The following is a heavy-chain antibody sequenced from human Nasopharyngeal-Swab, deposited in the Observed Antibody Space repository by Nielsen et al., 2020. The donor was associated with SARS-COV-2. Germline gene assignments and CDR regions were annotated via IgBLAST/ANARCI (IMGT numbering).Heavy chain of an antibody. CDR2: ISGSGGST. Sequence: GGSLRLSCAASGFTFSSYAMSWVRQAPGKGLEWVSAISGSGGSTYYADSLKGLFTISRDNSKDTLYLQMNSLRVEDTAVYYCSKEGGSYSFDYWGQGTLVTVSS. CDR3: SKEGGSYSFDY. V-gene: IGHV3-23*01. CDR1: GFTFSSYA. D-gene: IGHD1-26*01. J-gene: IGHJ4*02.